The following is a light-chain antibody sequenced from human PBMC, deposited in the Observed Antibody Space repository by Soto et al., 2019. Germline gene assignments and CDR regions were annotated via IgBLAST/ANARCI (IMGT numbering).Light chain of an antibody. Sequence: SYELTQPPSVSVAPGKTARITCGGNNIGSKSVHRYQQKPGQAPALVIYYDSDRPSGIPERFSGSNSGNTATLTISRVEAGDEADYYCQVWDSSSDHVVFGGGTKLTVL. J-gene: IGLJ2*01. CDR2: YDS. CDR3: QVWDSSSDHVV. CDR1: NIGSKS. V-gene: IGLV3-21*04.